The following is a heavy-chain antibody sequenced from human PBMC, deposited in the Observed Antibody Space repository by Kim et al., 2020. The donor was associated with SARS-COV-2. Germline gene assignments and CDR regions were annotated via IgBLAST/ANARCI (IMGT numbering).Heavy chain of an antibody. CDR2: IKRDGSEK. J-gene: IGHJ4*02. CDR1: GFTFSSYW. Sequence: GGSLRLSCTASGFTFSSYWMNWVRQAPGKGLEWVANIKRDGSEKYYVDSVKGRFTVSRDNAKNSLYLQMNSLRAEDTAVYYCARDELTSSWTDYWGQGTLVTV. V-gene: IGHV3-7*01. CDR3: ARDELTSSWTDY. D-gene: IGHD6-13*01.